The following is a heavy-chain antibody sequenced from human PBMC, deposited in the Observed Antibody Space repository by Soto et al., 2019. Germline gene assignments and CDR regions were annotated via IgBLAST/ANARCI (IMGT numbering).Heavy chain of an antibody. V-gene: IGHV1-69*02. CDR2: IIPILGIA. CDR1: GGTFSSYT. Sequence: QVQLVQSGAEVKKPGSSVKVSCKASGGTFSSYTISWVRQAPGQGLEWMGRIIPILGIANYAQKFQGRVTITADKSTSTAYMELSSLRSEDTAVYYCARGIRGCSSTRCRYYYGMDVWGQGTTVTVSS. CDR3: ARGIRGCSSTRCRYYYGMDV. D-gene: IGHD2-2*01. J-gene: IGHJ6*02.